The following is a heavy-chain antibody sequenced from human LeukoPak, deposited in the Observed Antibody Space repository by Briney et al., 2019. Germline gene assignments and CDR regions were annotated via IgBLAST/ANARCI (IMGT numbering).Heavy chain of an antibody. J-gene: IGHJ6*03. CDR1: GGSFSDYY. D-gene: IGHD5-18*01. V-gene: IGHV4-34*01. CDR2: INPSGST. CDR3: ARVGYSYVINDWSRTGLGTYPTKYYYHMDA. Sequence: PSETLYLTCAVYGGSFSDYYWSWIRQPPGKGLEWIGEINPSGSTNYSPPLKSRVTISVDTSKNQFSLKLSSVAAADTAVYFCARVGYSYVINDWSRTGLGTYPTKYYYHMDAWDKGTTVTVSS.